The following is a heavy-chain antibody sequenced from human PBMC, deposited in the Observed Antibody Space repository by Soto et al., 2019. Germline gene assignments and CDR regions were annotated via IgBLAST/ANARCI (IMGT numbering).Heavy chain of an antibody. Sequence: GGSLRLSCAASGFTFSSYSMNWVRQAPGKGLEWVSSISSSSSYIYYADSVKGRFTISRDNAKNSLYLQMNSLRAEDTAVYYCARDLPYYYDSIPLSPWGQGTLVTVSS. CDR2: ISSSSSYI. J-gene: IGHJ5*02. CDR1: GFTFSSYS. CDR3: ARDLPYYYDSIPLSP. D-gene: IGHD3-22*01. V-gene: IGHV3-21*01.